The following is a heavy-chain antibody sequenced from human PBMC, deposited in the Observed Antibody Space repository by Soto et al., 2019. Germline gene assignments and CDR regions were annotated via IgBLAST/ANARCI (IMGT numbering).Heavy chain of an antibody. D-gene: IGHD6-19*01. CDR3: ARHSSSGWAYYYYYGMDV. CDR1: GGSISSSSYY. Sequence: PSETLSLTCTVSGGSISSSSYYWGWIRQPPGKGLEWIGSIYYSGSTYYNPPLKSRVTISVDTSKNQFSLKLSSVTAADTAVYYCARHSSSGWAYYYYYGMDVWGQGTTVTVSS. J-gene: IGHJ6*02. CDR2: IYYSGST. V-gene: IGHV4-39*01.